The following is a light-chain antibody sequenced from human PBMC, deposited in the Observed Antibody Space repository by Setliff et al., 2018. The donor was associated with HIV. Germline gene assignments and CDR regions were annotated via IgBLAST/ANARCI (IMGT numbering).Light chain of an antibody. CDR3: QQYFDVPTWT. CDR1: QSVLYSSNNRNY. V-gene: IGKV4-1*01. CDR2: WAS. Sequence: DIVMTQSPDSLAVSLGERATINCKSSQSVLYSSNNRNYLAWYQQKPGQPPKLLIYWASTRASGVPDRFRGSGSGTDFTLTIRSLQAEDVAVYYCQQYFDVPTWTFGQGT. J-gene: IGKJ1*01.